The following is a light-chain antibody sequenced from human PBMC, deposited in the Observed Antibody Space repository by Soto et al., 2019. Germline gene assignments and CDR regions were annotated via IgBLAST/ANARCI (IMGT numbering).Light chain of an antibody. J-gene: IGKJ3*01. CDR2: GAS. V-gene: IGKV3-20*01. Sequence: EIVLTQSPGTLSLSPGERATLSCRASQSVSRSLLAWYQQKPGQAPRLLIYGASTRATGIADRFSGSGSGTDFTLTISRLEPEDFAVYYCQQYGNHPLYSFGQVTNVDIK. CDR1: QSVSRSL. CDR3: QQYGNHPLYS.